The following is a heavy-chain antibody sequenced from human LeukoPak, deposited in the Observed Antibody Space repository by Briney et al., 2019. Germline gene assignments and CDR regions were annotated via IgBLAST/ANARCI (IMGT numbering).Heavy chain of an antibody. J-gene: IGHJ6*02. CDR3: TRSDYRTYYYGMDV. CDR2: IYYTGTT. V-gene: IGHV4-59*01. Sequence: SETLSLTCAVYGGSFSGYYWSWIRQPPGKGLEWVGYIYYTGTTNYNPSLKSRVTMSVDRSTNQISLTLNSVTAADTAIYFCTRSDYRTYYYGMDVWGQGTTVTVSS. CDR1: GGSFSGYY. D-gene: IGHD4-11*01.